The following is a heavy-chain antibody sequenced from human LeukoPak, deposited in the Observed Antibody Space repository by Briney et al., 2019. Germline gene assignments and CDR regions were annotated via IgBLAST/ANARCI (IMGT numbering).Heavy chain of an antibody. V-gene: IGHV1-69*05. CDR2: IIPIFGTA. CDR3: ARVNTMVRGVTHYYFDY. CDR1: GGTFSSYA. Sequence: ASVKVSCKASGGTFSSYAISWVRQAPGQGLEWMGGIIPIFGTANYAQKFQGRVTITTDESTSTAYMELSSLRSEDTAVYYCARVNTMVRGVTHYYFDYWGQGTLVTVSS. J-gene: IGHJ4*02. D-gene: IGHD3-10*01.